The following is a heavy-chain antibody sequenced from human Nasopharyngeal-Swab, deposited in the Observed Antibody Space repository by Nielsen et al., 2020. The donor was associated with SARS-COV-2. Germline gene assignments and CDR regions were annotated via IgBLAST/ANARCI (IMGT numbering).Heavy chain of an antibody. J-gene: IGHJ5*02. CDR1: GGSISSYY. Sequence: SETLSLTCTVSGGSISSYYWSWIRQPPRKGLEWIGYIYYSGSTNYNPSLKSRVTISVDTSKNQFSLKLSSVTAADTAVYYCARAYRYSNYRWFDPWGQGTLVTVSS. V-gene: IGHV4-59*01. CDR3: ARAYRYSNYRWFDP. D-gene: IGHD4-11*01. CDR2: IYYSGST.